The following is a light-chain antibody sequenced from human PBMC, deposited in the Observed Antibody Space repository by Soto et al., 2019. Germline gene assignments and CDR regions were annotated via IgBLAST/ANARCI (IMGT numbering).Light chain of an antibody. J-gene: IGLJ2*01. Sequence: QSALTQPASVSGSPGQSITISCSGTSRDVGAYNLVSWYQQPPGKAPKLLIYEVRNRPSGVSYRFSGSKSGNTASLTISSLLPEDEADCFCSAFSSRNTLVFGGATKLTVL. CDR3: SAFSSRNTLV. CDR1: SRDVGAYNL. CDR2: EVR. V-gene: IGLV2-14*01.